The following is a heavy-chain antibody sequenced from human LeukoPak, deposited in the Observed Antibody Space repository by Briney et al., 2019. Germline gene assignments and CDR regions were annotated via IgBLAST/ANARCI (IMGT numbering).Heavy chain of an antibody. CDR3: ARDGRYYDFWNAYSNYYYYMDV. V-gene: IGHV3-48*02. Sequence: GGSLRLSCAASGFTFSNYNMNWVRQAPGKGLEWVSCISSSRSIIFYADSVKGRFTISRDNAKNSLCLQMNSLRDEDTAVYYCARDGRYYDFWNAYSNYYYYMDVWGKGTTVTVSS. CDR1: GFTFSNYN. D-gene: IGHD3-3*01. CDR2: ISSSRSII. J-gene: IGHJ6*03.